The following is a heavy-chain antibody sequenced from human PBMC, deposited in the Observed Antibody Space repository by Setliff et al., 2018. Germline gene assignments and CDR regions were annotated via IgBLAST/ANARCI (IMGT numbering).Heavy chain of an antibody. CDR3: ARHIWGAKMQLPHDVFDI. V-gene: IGHV4-38-2*01. J-gene: IGHJ3*02. CDR2: MYHSGST. Sequence: SETLSLTCAVSYYSISSGYYWGWIRQPPGKGLEWIGSMYHSGSTYYSPSLESRVTITVXMSKNHLSXKLXXVXXXXXXXXYCARHIWGAKMQLPHDVFDIWGQGTMVTVSS. CDR1: YYSISSGYY. D-gene: IGHD2-2*01.